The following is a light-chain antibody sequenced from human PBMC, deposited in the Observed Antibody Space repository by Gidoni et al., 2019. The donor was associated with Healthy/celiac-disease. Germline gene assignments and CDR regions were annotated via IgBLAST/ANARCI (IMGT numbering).Light chain of an antibody. CDR1: QSVSSY. CDR2: DAS. Sequence: IVLTQSPATLSLSPGERATLSCRASQSVSSYLAWYQQKPGQAPRLLIYDASNRATGSPARFSGSGSGTDFTLTISSLEPEDLAVYYCQQRSNSGTFGPGTKVDIK. CDR3: QQRSNSGT. J-gene: IGKJ3*01. V-gene: IGKV3-11*01.